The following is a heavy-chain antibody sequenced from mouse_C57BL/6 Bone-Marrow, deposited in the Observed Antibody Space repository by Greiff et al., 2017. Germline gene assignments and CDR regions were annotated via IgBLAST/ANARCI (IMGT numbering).Heavy chain of an antibody. Sequence: VKLMESGPGLVQPSQSLSITCTVSGFSLTSYGVHWVRQSPGKGLEWLGVIWSGGSTDYNAAFISRLSISKDNSKSQVFFKMNSLQADDTAIYYCARNDYYGSSYYFDYWGQGTTLTVSS. J-gene: IGHJ2*01. D-gene: IGHD1-1*01. CDR1: GFSLTSYG. CDR2: IWSGGST. V-gene: IGHV2-2*01. CDR3: ARNDYYGSSYYFDY.